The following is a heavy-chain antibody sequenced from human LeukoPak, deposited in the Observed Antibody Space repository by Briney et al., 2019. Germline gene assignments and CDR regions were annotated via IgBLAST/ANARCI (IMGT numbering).Heavy chain of an antibody. CDR1: GFTFSSYW. Sequence: GGSPRLSCAASGFTFSSYWMHWVRQDPGKGLVWASRINIDGGGTSYADSVKGRFTISRDNAKNTLYLQMNSLRAEDTAVYYCAKVRPGYYYMDVWGKGTTVTVSS. D-gene: IGHD7-27*01. J-gene: IGHJ6*03. V-gene: IGHV3-74*01. CDR2: INIDGGGT. CDR3: AKVRPGYYYMDV.